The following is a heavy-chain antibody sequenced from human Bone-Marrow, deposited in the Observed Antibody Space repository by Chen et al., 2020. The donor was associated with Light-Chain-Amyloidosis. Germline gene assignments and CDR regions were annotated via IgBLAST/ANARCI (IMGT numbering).Heavy chain of an antibody. Sequence: EVQLLESGGGLVRPGGSLRLSCAASGFSFNDYAMSWVRQAPGKGLEWVSDISDSCGNTNYADSVKGRFTISRDNSKNTLYLDMNSLRVDDTALYYCARDTYYYDNIDYYSWFDPWGQGTLVTVSS. D-gene: IGHD3-22*01. J-gene: IGHJ5*02. CDR3: ARDTYYYDNIDYYSWFDP. V-gene: IGHV3-23*01. CDR1: GFSFNDYA. CDR2: ISDSCGNT.